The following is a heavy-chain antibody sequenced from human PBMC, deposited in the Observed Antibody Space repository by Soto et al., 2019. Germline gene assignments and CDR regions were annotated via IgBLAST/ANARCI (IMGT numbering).Heavy chain of an antibody. CDR3: AKDTMVRGAGGPDDAFDI. CDR1: GFTFSSYG. CDR2: ISYDGSNK. Sequence: GGSLRLSCAASGFTFSSYGMHWVRQAPGKGLEWVAVISYDGSNKYYADSVKGRFTISRDNSKNTLYLQMNSLRAEDTAVYYCAKDTMVRGAGGPDDAFDIWGQGTMVTVSS. V-gene: IGHV3-30*18. J-gene: IGHJ3*02. D-gene: IGHD3-10*01.